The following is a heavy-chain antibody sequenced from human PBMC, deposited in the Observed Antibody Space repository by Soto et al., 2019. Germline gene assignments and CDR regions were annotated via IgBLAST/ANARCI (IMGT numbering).Heavy chain of an antibody. Sequence: TGGYLGLSCAASGLTFSNVWMTWVRQAPGKGLEWVGRIKSKSDGETADVAAPVKGRFTISRDDSKNTVFLEMNSLKSEDTALYYCAITAMINRDSSTSFDYRGQGPQVTLSS. J-gene: IGHJ4*02. CDR3: AITAMINRDSSTSFDY. V-gene: IGHV3-15*01. CDR2: IKSKSDGETA. CDR1: GLTFSNVW. D-gene: IGHD5-18*01.